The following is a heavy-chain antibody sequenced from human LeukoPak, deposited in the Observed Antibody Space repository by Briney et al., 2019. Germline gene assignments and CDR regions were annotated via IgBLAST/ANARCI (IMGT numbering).Heavy chain of an antibody. CDR3: ATTEYDSSGYYSKWFDP. V-gene: IGHV1-24*01. J-gene: IGHJ5*02. CDR2: FDLEDGET. Sequence: ASVKVSCKVSGYTLTELSMHWVRLAPGKGLEWMGGFDLEDGETIYAQRFQGRVTMTEDTSTDTAYMELSSLRSEDTAVYYCATTEYDSSGYYSKWFDPWGQGAQVTVSS. CDR1: GYTLTELS. D-gene: IGHD3-22*01.